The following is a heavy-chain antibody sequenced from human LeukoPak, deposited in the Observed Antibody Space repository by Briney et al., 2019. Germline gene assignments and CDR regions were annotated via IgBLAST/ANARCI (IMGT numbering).Heavy chain of an antibody. D-gene: IGHD3-22*01. CDR1: GFTVSSNY. CDR3: AGDKTTSGYYEFDY. V-gene: IGHV3-53*01. Sequence: GGSLRLSCAASGFTVSSNYMSWVRQAPGKGLECVSVIDNGGKTYYGDSVKGRFTISRDNSKNTVYLQVNSLRAEDTAVYYCAGDKTTSGYYEFDYWGQGTLVTVSS. CDR2: IDNGGKT. J-gene: IGHJ4*02.